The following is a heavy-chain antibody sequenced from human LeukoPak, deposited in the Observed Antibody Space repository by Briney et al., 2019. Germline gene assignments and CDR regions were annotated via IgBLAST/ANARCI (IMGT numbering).Heavy chain of an antibody. CDR1: GYTFTSYY. Sequence: ASVKVSCKASGYTFTSYYMHWVRQAPGQGLEWRGIINPSGGSTSYAQKFQGRVTMTRDTSTSTVYMELNSLRSEETAVYYCARDRLHYGEYEKTFDYWGQGTLVSVSS. J-gene: IGHJ4*02. CDR3: ARDRLHYGEYEKTFDY. D-gene: IGHD4-17*01. CDR2: INPSGGST. V-gene: IGHV1-46*01.